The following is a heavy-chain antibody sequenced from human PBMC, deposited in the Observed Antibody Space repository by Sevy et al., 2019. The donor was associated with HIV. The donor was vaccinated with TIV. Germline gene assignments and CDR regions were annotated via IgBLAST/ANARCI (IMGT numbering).Heavy chain of an antibody. V-gene: IGHV4-39*01. CDR1: SGSISSSSYY. CDR3: ARHGMIGSSPYRYYYYMDV. J-gene: IGHJ6*03. Sequence: SETLSLTCTVSSGSISSSSYYWGWIRQPPGKGLEWIGTIYYSGSTYYNPSLKSRVTISVDSPKNQCSLKLSSVTAADTAVYYCARHGMIGSSPYRYYYYMDVWGKGTTVTVSS. D-gene: IGHD6-13*01. CDR2: IYYSGST.